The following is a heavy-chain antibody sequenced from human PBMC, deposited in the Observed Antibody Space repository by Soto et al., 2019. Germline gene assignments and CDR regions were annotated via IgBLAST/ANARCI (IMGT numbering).Heavy chain of an antibody. J-gene: IGHJ5*02. CDR1: GYTFTSYD. D-gene: IGHD6-19*01. CDR3: ARELGIAVAGIGSWFDP. V-gene: IGHV1-8*01. Sequence: GASVKVSCKASGYTFTSYDINWVRQATGQGLEWMGWMNPNSGNTGYAQKFQGRVTMTRNTSISTAYMELSSLRSEDTAVYYCARELGIAVAGIGSWFDPWGQGTLVTVSS. CDR2: MNPNSGNT.